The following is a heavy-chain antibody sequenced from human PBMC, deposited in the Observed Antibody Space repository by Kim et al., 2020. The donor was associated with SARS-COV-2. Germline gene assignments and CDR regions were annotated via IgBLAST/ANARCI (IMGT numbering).Heavy chain of an antibody. D-gene: IGHD6-13*01. V-gene: IGHV3-30*07. J-gene: IGHJ4*02. Sequence: DSVKSRFTISKDSSKNTLYLQMNSLRAEDTAVYYCARDRNVIAAAGVFDYWGQGTLVTVSS. CDR3: ARDRNVIAAAGVFDY.